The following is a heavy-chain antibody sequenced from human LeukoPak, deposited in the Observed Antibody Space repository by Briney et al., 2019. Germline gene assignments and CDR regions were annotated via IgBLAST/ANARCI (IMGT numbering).Heavy chain of an antibody. CDR3: ASLRSLRYCSSTSCPPRVPGDV. V-gene: IGHV4-38-2*02. CDR2: IYHSGST. CDR1: GYSISSGYY. D-gene: IGHD2-2*01. Sequence: SETLSLTCTVSGYSISSGYYWGWIRQPPGKGLEWIGSIYHSGSTYYNPSLKSRVTISVDTSKNQFSLKLSSVTAADTAVYYCASLRSLRYCSSTSCPPRVPGDVWGKGTTVTVSS. J-gene: IGHJ6*04.